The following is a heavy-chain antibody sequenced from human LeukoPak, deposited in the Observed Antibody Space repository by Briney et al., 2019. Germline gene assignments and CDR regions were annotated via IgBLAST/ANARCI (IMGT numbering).Heavy chain of an antibody. V-gene: IGHV4-34*01. CDR1: GGSFSAYY. J-gene: IGHJ4*02. CDR3: ATEEGYNAY. Sequence: SETLSLTCAVHGGSFSAYYWSWIRQSPGKGLEWIGEIHHSGSTKYNPSLKSRVTISVDMSRSHFSLKLSSVTAADTAVYYCATEEGYNAYWGQGILVTVSS. CDR2: IHHSGST. D-gene: IGHD5-24*01.